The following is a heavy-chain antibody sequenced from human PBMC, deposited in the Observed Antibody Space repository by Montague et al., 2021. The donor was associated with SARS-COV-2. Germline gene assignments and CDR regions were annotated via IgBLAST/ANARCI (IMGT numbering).Heavy chain of an antibody. D-gene: IGHD5-24*01. Sequence: SLRLSCAASGFTFSNYAMSWVRQAPGKGLEWVAVISYDGSNKYYLDSVKGRFTISRDNSKNTLYLQMNSLRAEDTAVYYCARDPDGYNEDGAFDIWGQGTMVTVSS. CDR3: ARDPDGYNEDGAFDI. CDR1: GFTFSNYA. J-gene: IGHJ3*02. V-gene: IGHV3-30*04. CDR2: ISYDGSNK.